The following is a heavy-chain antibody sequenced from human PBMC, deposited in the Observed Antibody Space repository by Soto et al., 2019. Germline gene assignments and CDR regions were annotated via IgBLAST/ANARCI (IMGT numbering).Heavy chain of an antibody. D-gene: IGHD3-3*01. CDR1: GFTFSSYS. Sequence: GGSLRLSCAASGFTFSSYSMNWVRQAPGKGLEWVSSISSSSSYIYYADSVKGRFTISRDNAKNSLYLQMNSLRAEDTAVYYCARVPLSNVLRFLEWLNYYMDVWGKGTTVTVSS. J-gene: IGHJ6*03. CDR2: ISSSSSYI. CDR3: ARVPLSNVLRFLEWLNYYMDV. V-gene: IGHV3-21*01.